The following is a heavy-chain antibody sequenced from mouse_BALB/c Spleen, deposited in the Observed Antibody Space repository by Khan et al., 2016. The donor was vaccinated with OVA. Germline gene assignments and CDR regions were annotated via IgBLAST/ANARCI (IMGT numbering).Heavy chain of an antibody. CDR3: TRDRIDY. CDR1: GYTFTTYW. Sequence: VQLQESGAELAKPGASVKMSCKASGYTFTTYWMHWVKQRPGQGLEWIGYINPTSGYTDYNEKFKDRAPLSAERSSSTAYMQLSSLTSEDSAVYYCTRDRIDYWGQGTTLTVSS. CDR2: INPTSGYT. J-gene: IGHJ2*01. V-gene: IGHV1-7*01.